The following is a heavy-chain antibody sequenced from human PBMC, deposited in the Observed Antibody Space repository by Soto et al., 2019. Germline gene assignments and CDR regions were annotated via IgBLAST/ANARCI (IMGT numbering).Heavy chain of an antibody. CDR3: ASSYGSGYRAFDY. CDR2: GNPIVSIS. CDR1: GDTFNFYS. Sequence: QVQLVQSGAEVKRPGSSVKVSCKASGDTFNFYSINWVRQAPGVGLEWMGRGNPIVSISNYAQKFQGRVTMTADKSTSTAYMELSILRSEDTAIYYCASSYGSGYRAFDYWGQGALVTVSS. J-gene: IGHJ4*02. D-gene: IGHD3-10*01. V-gene: IGHV1-69*02.